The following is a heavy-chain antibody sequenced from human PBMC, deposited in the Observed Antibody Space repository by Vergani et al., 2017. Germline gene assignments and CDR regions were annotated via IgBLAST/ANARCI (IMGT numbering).Heavy chain of an antibody. CDR3: ARDRSPFY. V-gene: IGHV3-72*01. Sequence: EVQLVESGGGLVQPGGSLRLSCAASGFTFSDHYMDWVRQAPGKGLEWVGRTRNKANSYTTEYAASVKGRFTISRDDSKNSLYLQMNSLRAEDTAVYYCARDRSPFYWGQGTLVTVSS. CDR1: GFTFSDHY. J-gene: IGHJ4*02. CDR2: TRNKANSYTT.